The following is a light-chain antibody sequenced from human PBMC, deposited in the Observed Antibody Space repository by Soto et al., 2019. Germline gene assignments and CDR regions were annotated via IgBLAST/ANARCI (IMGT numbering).Light chain of an antibody. J-gene: IGKJ5*01. Sequence: EIVLTQSPGTLSLSPGERATLSCRASQSVSSNFLAWYQQKPGQAPRLLIYGASSRATGIPDRFSGSGSGTEFTLTISSLEPEDFGLDYCQQRSDWFTFGQGTRLEIK. CDR2: GAS. V-gene: IGKV3D-20*02. CDR1: QSVSSNF. CDR3: QQRSDWFT.